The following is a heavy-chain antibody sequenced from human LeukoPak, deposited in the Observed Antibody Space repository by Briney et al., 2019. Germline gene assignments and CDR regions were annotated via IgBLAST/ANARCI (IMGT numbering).Heavy chain of an antibody. J-gene: IGHJ3*02. CDR1: DGSISSYY. V-gene: IGHV4-59*08. D-gene: IGHD1-14*01. Sequence: SQTLSLTCTVSDGSISSYYWSWIRQPPGKGLEWIGYIYYSGSTNYNPSLKSRVTVSVDTSKNQFSLKLSSVTAADTAVYYCARPVPTGGYAFDIWGQGTMVTVSS. CDR2: IYYSGST. CDR3: ARPVPTGGYAFDI.